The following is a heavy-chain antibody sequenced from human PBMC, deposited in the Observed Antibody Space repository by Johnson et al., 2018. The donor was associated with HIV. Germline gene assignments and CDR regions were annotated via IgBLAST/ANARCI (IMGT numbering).Heavy chain of an antibody. CDR2: IKQDGSEK. D-gene: IGHD3-10*01. CDR3: ARDTSGEGRAFDI. V-gene: IGHV3-7*03. CDR1: GFTFDDYG. J-gene: IGHJ3*02. Sequence: VQLVESGGSMVRPGGSRRLSCAVSGFTFDDYGMSWVRQAPGKGLEWVANIKQDGSEKYYVDSVKGRFSISRDNAKNSLDLQMNSLRAEDTAVYYCARDTSGEGRAFDIWGQGTMVTVSS.